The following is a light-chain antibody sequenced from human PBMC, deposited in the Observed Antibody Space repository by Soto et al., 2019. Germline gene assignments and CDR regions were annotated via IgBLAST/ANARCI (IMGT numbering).Light chain of an antibody. CDR3: CSYAGSPFYV. CDR2: DVS. J-gene: IGLJ1*01. V-gene: IGLV2-11*01. CDR1: SSDVGGYEY. Sequence: QSALTQPRSVSGSPGQSVTISCTGTSSDVGGYEYVSWYQQHPGKAPKLMIYDVSKRPSGVPDRFSGSRSGNTVSLTISGLQTEDEADYYCCSYAGSPFYVFGIGTKVTVL.